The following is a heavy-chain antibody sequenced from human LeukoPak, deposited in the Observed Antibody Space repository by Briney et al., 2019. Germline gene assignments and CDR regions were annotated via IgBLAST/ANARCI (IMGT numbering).Heavy chain of an antibody. CDR3: ARESATHGPAVGIDV. V-gene: IGHV1-2*02. CDR2: INPDSGDT. J-gene: IGHJ3*01. CDR1: GYTFTGYY. Sequence: GASVKVSCKASGYTFTGYYIHWVRQAPGQGLEWIGWINPDSGDTNYAQKFQGRVTLARERSISTAYMGVSSLRSDDQAMFYCARESATHGPAVGIDVWGQGTMVTVSS. D-gene: IGHD1-26*01.